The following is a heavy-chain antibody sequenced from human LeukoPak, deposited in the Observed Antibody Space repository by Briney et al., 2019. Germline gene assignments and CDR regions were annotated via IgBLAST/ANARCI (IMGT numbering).Heavy chain of an antibody. CDR1: GYTLTELS. V-gene: IGHV1-24*01. Sequence: ASVKVSCKVSGYTLTELSMHWVRQAPGKGLEWMGGFDPEDGETIYAQKFQGRVTMTEDTSTDTAYMELSSLRSEDTAVYYCATAPQFAAAGRGTFRDFDYWGQGTLVTVSS. CDR3: ATAPQFAAAGRGTFRDFDY. CDR2: FDPEDGET. D-gene: IGHD6-13*01. J-gene: IGHJ4*02.